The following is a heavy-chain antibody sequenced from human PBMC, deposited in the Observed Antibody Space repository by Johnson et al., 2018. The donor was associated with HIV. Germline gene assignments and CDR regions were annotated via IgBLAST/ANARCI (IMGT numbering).Heavy chain of an antibody. J-gene: IGHJ3*02. CDR3: AREYDAFDI. V-gene: IGHV3-66*02. Sequence: EVQLLESGGGVVQPGGSLRLSCAASGFTVSSNYMSWVRQAPGKGLEWVSVIYSGGSTYYVDSVKGRFTISRDNSKNTLYLQMNSLRAEDTAVYYCAREYDAFDIWGQGTMVTVSS. CDR2: IYSGGST. CDR1: GFTVSSNY. D-gene: IGHD3-10*01.